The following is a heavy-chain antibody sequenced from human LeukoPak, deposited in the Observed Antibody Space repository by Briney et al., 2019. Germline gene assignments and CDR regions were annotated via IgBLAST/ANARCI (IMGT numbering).Heavy chain of an antibody. Sequence: GGYLRLSCAASGFTFSSYAMSWVRQAPGKGLEWVSTISGSGGSTYYADSVKGRFTISRDNSKNTLYLQMNSLRAEDTAVYYCAKDTTQWLPTYFDYWGQGTLVTVSS. CDR1: GFTFSSYA. CDR2: ISGSGGST. V-gene: IGHV3-23*01. J-gene: IGHJ4*02. CDR3: AKDTTQWLPTYFDY. D-gene: IGHD6-19*01.